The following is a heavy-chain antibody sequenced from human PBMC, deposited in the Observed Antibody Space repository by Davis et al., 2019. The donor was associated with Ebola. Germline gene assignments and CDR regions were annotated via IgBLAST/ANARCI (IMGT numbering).Heavy chain of an antibody. CDR3: ARDGGLWGITEFDY. D-gene: IGHD2-21*01. V-gene: IGHV3-33*08. CDR2: IWYDGSNK. Sequence: GGSLRLSCAASGFTFSSYGMHWVRQAPGKGLEWVAVIWYDGSNKYYADSVKGRFTISRDNSKNTLYLQMNSLRAEDTAVYYCARDGGLWGITEFDYWGQGTLVTVSS. CDR1: GFTFSSYG. J-gene: IGHJ4*02.